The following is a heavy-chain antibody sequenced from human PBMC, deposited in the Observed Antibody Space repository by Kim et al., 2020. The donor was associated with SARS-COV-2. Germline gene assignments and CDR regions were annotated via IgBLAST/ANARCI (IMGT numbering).Heavy chain of an antibody. CDR3: APREAAGGLDP. D-gene: IGHD1-26*01. CDR1: GGSLSSGAYY. J-gene: IGHJ5*02. V-gene: IGHV4-31*03. Sequence: SETLSLTCSVSGGSLSSGAYYWSWIRQHPGKGLEWVGYIHDTGTSFYNPSLKSRVTISMDTSKNQISLKLTSVTAADTAVYFCAPREAAGGLDPWGQGTL. CDR2: IHDTGTS.